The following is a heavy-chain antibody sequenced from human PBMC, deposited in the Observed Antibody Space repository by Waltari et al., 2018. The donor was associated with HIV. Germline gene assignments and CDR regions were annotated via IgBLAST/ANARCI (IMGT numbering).Heavy chain of an antibody. CDR1: GYTFTSYA. CDR3: ARDGGRRGDCSGGSCYDY. Sequence: QVQLVQPGAEVKKPGASVKVSCKASGYTFTSYAMHWVRQAPGQRLEWMGWINAGNGNTKYSQKFQGRVTITRDTSASTAYMELSSLRSEDTAVYYCARDGGRRGDCSGGSCYDYWGQGTLVTVSS. J-gene: IGHJ4*02. D-gene: IGHD2-15*01. V-gene: IGHV1-3*01. CDR2: INAGNGNT.